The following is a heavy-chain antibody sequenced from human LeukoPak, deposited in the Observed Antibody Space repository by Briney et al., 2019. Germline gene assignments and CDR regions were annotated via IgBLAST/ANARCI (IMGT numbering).Heavy chain of an antibody. Sequence: SGPALVKPTQTLTLTCSFSGFSLSTSGMCVAWIRQPPGKALEWLARIDWSDDKYYSASLETRLTISKDTSKNQVVLTMTNMDPVDTATYYCARRRRDYFFDYWGQGALLTVSS. D-gene: IGHD5-24*01. J-gene: IGHJ4*02. CDR2: IDWSDDK. CDR3: ARRRRDYFFDY. CDR1: GFSLSTSGMC. V-gene: IGHV2-70*11.